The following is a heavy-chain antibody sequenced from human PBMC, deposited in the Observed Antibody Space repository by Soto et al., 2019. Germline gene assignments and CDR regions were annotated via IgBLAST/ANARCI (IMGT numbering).Heavy chain of an antibody. CDR3: ARSLFPSGQLAPGSHY. D-gene: IGHD6-13*01. CDR2: INWNGGST. J-gene: IGHJ4*02. Sequence: GGSLRLSCAASGFTFSSYWMHWVRQAPGKGLEWVSGINWNGGSTGYADSVKGRFTISRDNAKNSLYLQMNSLRAEDTALYYCARSLFPSGQLAPGSHYWGQGTLVTVSS. V-gene: IGHV3-20*04. CDR1: GFTFSSYW.